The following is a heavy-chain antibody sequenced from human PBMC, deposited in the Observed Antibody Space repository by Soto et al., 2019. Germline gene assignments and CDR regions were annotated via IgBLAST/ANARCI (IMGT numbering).Heavy chain of an antibody. CDR2: INPSGGST. CDR3: ARVVGATPSFPEYYYYYYGMDV. V-gene: IGHV1-46*01. Sequence: ASVKVSCKASGYTFTSYYMHWVRQAPGQGLEWMGIINPSGGSTSYAQKFQGRVTMTRDTSTSTVYMELSSLRSEDTAVYYCARVVGATPSFPEYYYYYYGMDVWGQGTTVTVSS. CDR1: GYTFTSYY. D-gene: IGHD1-26*01. J-gene: IGHJ6*02.